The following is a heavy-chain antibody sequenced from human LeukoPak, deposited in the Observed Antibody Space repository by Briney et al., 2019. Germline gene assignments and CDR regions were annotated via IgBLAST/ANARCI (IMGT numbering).Heavy chain of an antibody. CDR1: GFTVSSNY. CDR2: IYSGGST. D-gene: IGHD4-17*01. J-gene: IGHJ1*01. V-gene: IGHV3-66*04. Sequence: PGGSPRLSCAASGFTVSSNYMSWVRQAPGKGLEWVSVIYSGGSTYYADSVKGRFTISRDNSKNTLYLQMNSLRAEDTAVYYCARLYGDYVGYFQHWGQGTLVTVSS. CDR3: ARLYGDYVGYFQH.